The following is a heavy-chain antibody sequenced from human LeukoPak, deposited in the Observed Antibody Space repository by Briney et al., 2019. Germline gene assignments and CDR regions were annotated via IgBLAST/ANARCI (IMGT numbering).Heavy chain of an antibody. V-gene: IGHV3-30*18. CDR1: GFTFNTYG. Sequence: GRSLRLSCVASGFTFNTYGMHWVRQAPGKGLERVAGISKDGSSKDYADSVKGRFTNSRDNSKNTMYLQMSSLRVEDTAVYYCAKAAYCTSTSCHFSGYAQRPLDSWGQGTLITVSS. J-gene: IGHJ4*02. CDR3: AKAAYCTSTSCHFSGYAQRPLDS. D-gene: IGHD2-2*01. CDR2: ISKDGSSK.